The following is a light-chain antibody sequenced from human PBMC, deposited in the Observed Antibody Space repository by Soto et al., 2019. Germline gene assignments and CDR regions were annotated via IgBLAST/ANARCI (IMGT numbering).Light chain of an antibody. CDR1: QGVSTS. CDR3: PQYYTYPWT. Sequence: ASRMTPAPSSLPASTGDRVTITCRATQGVSTSLAWYQHKPGEAPKLLIYAASTLQSGVPSRFSGSGSGTDFTLTISCLQSEDFATYYCPQYYTYPWTFGQGAKVEIK. J-gene: IGKJ1*01. CDR2: AAS. V-gene: IGKV1-8*01.